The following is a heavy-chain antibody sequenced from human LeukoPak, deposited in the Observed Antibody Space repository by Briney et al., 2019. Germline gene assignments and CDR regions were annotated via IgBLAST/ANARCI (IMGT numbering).Heavy chain of an antibody. V-gene: IGHV3-33*01. CDR1: GFTFSNYG. J-gene: IGHJ4*02. D-gene: IGHD5-12*01. CDR3: AREMGLNIVATFGY. CDR2: IWYDGSNK. Sequence: PGRSLRLSCAASGFTFSNYGMHWVRQGPGKGLEWVALIWYDGSNKYYADSVQGRFIISRDNSKNTLYLQMNSLRAEDTAVYYCAREMGLNIVATFGYWGQGTLVTVSS.